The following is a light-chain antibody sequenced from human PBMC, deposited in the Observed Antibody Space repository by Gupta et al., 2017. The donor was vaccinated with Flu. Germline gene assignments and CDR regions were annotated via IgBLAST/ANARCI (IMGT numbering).Light chain of an antibody. CDR2: KAS. V-gene: IGKV1-5*03. Sequence: DIPMTQSPSTLSASIGDTVTISCRASQNIDEWLSWYQVKPGKAPKLLIYKASTLETGVPSRFSGSGSGAKFTLTINKLQPDDSASYFCQQYFSYRSFGQGTKVEIK. J-gene: IGKJ1*01. CDR1: QNIDEW. CDR3: QQYFSYRS.